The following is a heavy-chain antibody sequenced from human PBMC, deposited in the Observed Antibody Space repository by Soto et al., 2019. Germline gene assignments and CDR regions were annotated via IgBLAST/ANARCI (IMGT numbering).Heavy chain of an antibody. CDR1: GFTFSSYW. CDR3: ASVIAAAGMYFQH. V-gene: IGHV3-7*03. D-gene: IGHD6-13*01. Sequence: GGSLRLSCAASGFTFSSYWMSWVRQAPGKGLEWVANIKQDGSEKYYVDSVKGRFTISRDNAKNSLYLQMNSLRAEDTAVYYCASVIAAAGMYFQHWGQGTLVTVSS. J-gene: IGHJ1*01. CDR2: IKQDGSEK.